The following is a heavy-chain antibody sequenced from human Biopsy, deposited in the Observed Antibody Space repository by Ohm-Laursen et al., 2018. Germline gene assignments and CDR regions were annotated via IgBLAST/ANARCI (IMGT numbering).Heavy chain of an antibody. CDR1: GFTFSTYG. J-gene: IGHJ4*02. CDR2: ITHAGFV. Sequence: SLRLSCAASGFTFSTYGLNWVRQAPGRGLECVASITHAGFVYYEDSLKGRFTISRDSAKNSLFLQMNSLRIEDTAFYYCAAGDNTYKLLHWGQGTLVTVSS. CDR3: AAGDNTYKLLH. D-gene: IGHD3-10*01. V-gene: IGHV3-21*01.